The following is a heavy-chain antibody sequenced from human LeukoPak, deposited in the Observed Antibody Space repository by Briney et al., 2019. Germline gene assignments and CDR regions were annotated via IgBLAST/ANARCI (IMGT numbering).Heavy chain of an antibody. CDR3: ARRIAAAGPWNSDY. J-gene: IGHJ4*02. CDR1: GYSISSGYY. V-gene: IGHV4-38-2*02. CDR2: FYHSGST. Sequence: SETLSLTCIVSGYSISSGYYWGWIRQPPGKGLEWIGSFYHSGSTYYNPSLKSRVTISVDTSKNQFSLKLTSVTAADTALYYCARRIAAAGPWNSDYWGQGTLVTVSS. D-gene: IGHD6-13*01.